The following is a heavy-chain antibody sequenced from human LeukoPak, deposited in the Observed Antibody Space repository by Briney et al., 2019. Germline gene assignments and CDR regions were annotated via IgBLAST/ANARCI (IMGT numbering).Heavy chain of an antibody. Sequence: GPSVNVSRKASGYSFSIFHIHWARQPSGQGLEWIGWVSPKTGDRGYARKFRGRVTMTSDTSETTVYMEVRSLTSEDTAVYYCARTPPKGDTDTWGQGTMVTASS. CDR3: ARTPPKGDTDT. J-gene: IGHJ5*02. CDR1: GYSFSIFH. CDR2: VSPKTGDR. V-gene: IGHV1-8*01. D-gene: IGHD2-21*02.